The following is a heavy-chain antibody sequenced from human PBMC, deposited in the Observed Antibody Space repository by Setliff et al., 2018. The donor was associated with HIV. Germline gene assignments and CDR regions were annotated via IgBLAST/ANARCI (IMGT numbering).Heavy chain of an antibody. J-gene: IGHJ4*02. CDR2: IHYSGRT. CDR1: GDSITRSDYY. CDR3: VTVVQDDLGVVLFDY. V-gene: IGHV4-39*01. Sequence: ASETLSLTCTVAGDSITRSDYYWGWIRQPPGKGLEWIGNIHYSGRTYYNPSLKSRVTTSVDTSKNQFSLKLSSVTAADTAIYYCVTVVQDDLGVVLFDYWGQGTLVTVSS. D-gene: IGHD3-3*01.